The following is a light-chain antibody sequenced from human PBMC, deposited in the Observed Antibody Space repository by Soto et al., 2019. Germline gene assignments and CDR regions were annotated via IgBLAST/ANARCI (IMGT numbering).Light chain of an antibody. CDR3: SSYISSSTLV. J-gene: IGLJ1*01. CDR1: SSDVGAYNY. CDR2: EVS. Sequence: QSLLTQPASVSVPPGQSITISCTGTSSDVGAYNYVSWYQQHPGKAPKLMIYEVSNRPSGVSNRFSGSKSGNTASLTISGLQAEDEADYYCSSYISSSTLVFGTGTKVTVL. V-gene: IGLV2-14*01.